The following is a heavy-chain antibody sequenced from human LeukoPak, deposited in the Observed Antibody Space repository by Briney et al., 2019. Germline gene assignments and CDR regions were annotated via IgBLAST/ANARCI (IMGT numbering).Heavy chain of an antibody. CDR2: IGISGGGI. Sequence: PGGSLRLSCAASGFTFSYYTMYWVRQAPGKGLEWVSIIGISGGGIHYADSVKGRFTISRDNSKNTLYLQMSSLRAEDTAVYYCAKDSDVVVTATAFDYWGQGTLVTVSS. CDR3: AKDSDVVVTATAFDY. V-gene: IGHV3-23*01. CDR1: GFTFSYYT. D-gene: IGHD2-21*02. J-gene: IGHJ4*02.